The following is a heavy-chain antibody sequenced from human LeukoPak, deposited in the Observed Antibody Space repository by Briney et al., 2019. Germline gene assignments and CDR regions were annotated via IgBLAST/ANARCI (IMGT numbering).Heavy chain of an antibody. Sequence: ASVKVSCKASGYTFTGYYMHWERQAPGQGLEWMGWINPNSGGTNYAQKFQGRVTMTRDTSISTAYMELSRLRSDDTAVYYCERESVFGELVPRDLYPDYYYYGMDVWGQGTTVTVSS. J-gene: IGHJ6*02. CDR2: INPNSGGT. V-gene: IGHV1-2*02. CDR3: ERESVFGELVPRDLYPDYYYYGMDV. CDR1: GYTFTGYY. D-gene: IGHD3-10*02.